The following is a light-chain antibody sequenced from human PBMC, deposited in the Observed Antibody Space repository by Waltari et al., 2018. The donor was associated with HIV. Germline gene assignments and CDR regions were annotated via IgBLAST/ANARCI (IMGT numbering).Light chain of an antibody. J-gene: IGLJ3*02. V-gene: IGLV1-47*01. CDR2: RNN. CDR3: SAWDDSLSGPWV. CDR1: SPNSGTNY. Sequence: QSVLTQPPSASGTPGQRVTISCSGSSPNSGTNYVYWYQQLPGPAPKLLIYRNNQRPSVVPDRFSGSKSGTSASLAISGLQSEDEADYFCSAWDDSLSGPWVFGGGTKLTVL.